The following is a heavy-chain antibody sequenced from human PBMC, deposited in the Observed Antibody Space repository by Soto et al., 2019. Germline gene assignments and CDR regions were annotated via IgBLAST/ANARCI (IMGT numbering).Heavy chain of an antibody. D-gene: IGHD2-21*02. J-gene: IGHJ6*02. V-gene: IGHV2-5*02. CDR3: VQSRCGGDCLQSYSSHSYYGLDV. CDR1: GFSLSTTGVG. Sequence: QITLKESGPTLVKPTQTLTLTCTFSGFSLSTTGVGVGWIRQPPGKALEWLALISWDDDKRYNPSLNSRLTITKDTSKNQVVLAMTNMDPVDTATYYCVQSRCGGDCLQSYSSHSYYGLDVWGQGTTVTVSS. CDR2: ISWDDDK.